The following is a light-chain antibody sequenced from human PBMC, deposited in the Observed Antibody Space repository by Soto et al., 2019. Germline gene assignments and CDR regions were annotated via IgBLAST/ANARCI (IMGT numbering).Light chain of an antibody. CDR1: QGIGND. CDR2: AAT. CDR3: LQDHKYPLT. Sequence: AIQMAQSPSSLSASVGDRVTITCRASQGIGNDVGWYQQKPGKAPNLLLYAATTLQSVVPSRFSGTSSGNDVTLTISRMQPGDFATYYCLQDHKYPLTFGGGTKVEIK. J-gene: IGKJ4*01. V-gene: IGKV1-6*02.